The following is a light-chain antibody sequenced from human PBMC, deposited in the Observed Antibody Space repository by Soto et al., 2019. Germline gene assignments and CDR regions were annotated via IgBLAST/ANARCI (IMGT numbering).Light chain of an antibody. CDR1: TSDIGGYDY. CDR2: EVN. CDR3: SSHGGNSPYV. J-gene: IGLJ1*01. V-gene: IGLV2-8*01. Sequence: QSALTQPSSASGSPGQSVAISCTGTTSDIGGYDYVSWYQQHPGKAPKLMIYEVNKRPSGVPDRFSGSKSGNTASLTVSGLQAEDEADYYCSSHGGNSPYVFGTGTKLTVL.